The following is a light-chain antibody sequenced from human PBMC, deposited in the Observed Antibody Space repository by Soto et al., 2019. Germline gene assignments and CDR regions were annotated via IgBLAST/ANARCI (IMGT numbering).Light chain of an antibody. J-gene: IGKJ2*01. CDR2: GAS. CDR1: QSLSSTY. Sequence: EIVLTQSPGTLSLSPGERATLSCRASQSLSSTYLVWYQQKHGQSPRLIIYGASSRATGIPDRFSGSGSGTDFTLTISRLEPEDFAVYYCQQYGSSPYTCGQGTKLEIK. CDR3: QQYGSSPYT. V-gene: IGKV3-20*01.